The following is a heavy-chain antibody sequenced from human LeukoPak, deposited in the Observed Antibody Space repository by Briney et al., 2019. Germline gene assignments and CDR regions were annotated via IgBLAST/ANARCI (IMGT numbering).Heavy chain of an antibody. CDR3: ARAYSYGQGQIDY. J-gene: IGHJ4*02. CDR2: INPSGGTT. D-gene: IGHD5-18*01. Sequence: ASVKVSCKASGYTFTSYHMHWVRQAPGQGLEWMGIINPSGGTTNYAQKFQGRVTMTRDTSISTAYMELSRLRSDDTAVYYCARAYSYGQGQIDYWGQGTLVTVSS. V-gene: IGHV1-46*01. CDR1: GYTFTSYH.